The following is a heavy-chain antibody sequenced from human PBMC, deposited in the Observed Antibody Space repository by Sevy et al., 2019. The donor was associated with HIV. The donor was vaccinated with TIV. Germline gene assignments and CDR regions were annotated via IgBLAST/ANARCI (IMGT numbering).Heavy chain of an antibody. V-gene: IGHV3-30-3*01. J-gene: IGHJ4*01. CDR3: ARDGGYSIKWYPLY. CDR2: ISYNGTKT. D-gene: IGHD6-13*01. CDR1: GFAFSSHA. Sequence: GGSLRLSCAASGFAFSSHAMHWVRQAPGKGLEWVAVISYNGTKTFYAASVEGRLTISRDNSKNMLSLQINSLRPEDMVVYYCARDGGYSIKWYPLYWGHGTLVTVSS.